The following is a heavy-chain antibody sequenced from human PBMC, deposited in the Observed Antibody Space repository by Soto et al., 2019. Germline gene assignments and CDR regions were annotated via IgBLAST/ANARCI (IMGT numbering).Heavy chain of an antibody. CDR1: GYTFTSYG. V-gene: IGHV1-18*01. Sequence: QVQLVQSGAEVKKPGASVKVSCKASGYTFTSYGISWVRPAPGQGLEWMGWISAYNGNTNYAQKLHGRVTMTTDTSTSTAYMELRSLRSDDTAVYCCARGVYCRSPSCYVLTFRGGWFDPWGQGTLVTVSS. D-gene: IGHD2-2*01. J-gene: IGHJ5*02. CDR3: ARGVYCRSPSCYVLTFRGGWFDP. CDR2: ISAYNGNT.